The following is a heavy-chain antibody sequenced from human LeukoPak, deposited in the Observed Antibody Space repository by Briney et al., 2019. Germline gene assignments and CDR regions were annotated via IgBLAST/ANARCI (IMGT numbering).Heavy chain of an antibody. D-gene: IGHD3-3*01. CDR1: GVSISSYY. J-gene: IGHJ5*02. CDR3: ARGGYDFWSGSKNWFDP. CDR2: IYYSGST. Sequence: SETLSLTCTASGVSISSYYWSWIRQPPGKGLEWIGYIYYSGSTNYNPSLKSRVTISVHTSKNQFSLQLSSVTAADTAVYYCARGGYDFWSGSKNWFDPWGQGTLVTVSS. V-gene: IGHV4-59*01.